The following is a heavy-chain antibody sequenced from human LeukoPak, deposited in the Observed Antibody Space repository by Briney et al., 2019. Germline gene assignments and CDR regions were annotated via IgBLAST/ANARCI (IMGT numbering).Heavy chain of an antibody. D-gene: IGHD1-26*01. CDR3: ASTLVGASAFDC. J-gene: IGHJ4*02. V-gene: IGHV4-59*11. CDR2: INYSGST. CDR1: SGSISSHY. Sequence: SETLSLTCTVSSGSISSHYWSWIRQTPGKGLEWIGYINYSGSTNYNPSLKSRVTISGDTSKNQFSLKLSSVTAAYTAVYYCASTLVGASAFDCWGQGTLVTVSS.